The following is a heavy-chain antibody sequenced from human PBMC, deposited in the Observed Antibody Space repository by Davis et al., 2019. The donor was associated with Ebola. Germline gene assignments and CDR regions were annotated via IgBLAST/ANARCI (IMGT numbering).Heavy chain of an antibody. Sequence: ESLKISCAASGFTFSVYYMSWIRQAPGKGLEWIGEIRHVGSTYYNPSLKSRVTISLDTSKNQFSLKLTSVTAADTAVYYCGRRVWGDSLDCGQGALVTVSS. J-gene: IGHJ4*02. CDR2: IRHVGST. CDR3: GRRVWGDSLD. V-gene: IGHV4-34*08. CDR1: GFTFSVYY. D-gene: IGHD2-21*01.